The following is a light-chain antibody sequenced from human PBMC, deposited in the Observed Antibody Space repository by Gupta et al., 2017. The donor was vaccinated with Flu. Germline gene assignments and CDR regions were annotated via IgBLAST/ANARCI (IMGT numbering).Light chain of an antibody. CDR1: SSDVGGSDY. V-gene: IGLV2-14*01. CDR3: SSYTSGSTFDV. J-gene: IGLJ1*01. Sequence: QSALTQPASVSGSPGQSITISCTGTSSDVGGSDYVSWYQQHPDKAPKLSIYDVTNRPSGVSSRFSGSKSGNTASLTISGLQAEDETDYYCSSYTSGSTFDVFGTGTKVTVL. CDR2: DVT.